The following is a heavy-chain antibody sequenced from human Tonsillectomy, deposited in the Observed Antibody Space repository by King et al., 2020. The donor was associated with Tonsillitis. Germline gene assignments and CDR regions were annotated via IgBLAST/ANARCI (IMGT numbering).Heavy chain of an antibody. CDR2: VSASGGGT. V-gene: IGHV3-23*04. CDR3: AKQPIAVAVNWYFDL. D-gene: IGHD6-19*01. J-gene: IGHJ2*01. CDR1: GFTFSSFA. Sequence: VQLVESGGGLVQPGGSLRLSCAASGFTFSSFALSWVRQPPAKGLEWVSTVSASGGGTSYADSVEGRFTISKDDSKNTVLLQMNSLGADDTAVYFCAKQPIAVAVNWYFDLWGRGTLVTVSS.